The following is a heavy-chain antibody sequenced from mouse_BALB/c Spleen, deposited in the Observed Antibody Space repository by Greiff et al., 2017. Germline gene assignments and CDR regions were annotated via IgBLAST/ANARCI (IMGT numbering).Heavy chain of an antibody. CDR3: ARAMITGDWYFDV. Sequence: EVQVVDSGGGLVKPGGSLKLSCAASGFTFSSYAMSWVRQTPEKRLEWVASISSGGSTYYPDSVKGRFTISRDNAKNTLYLQMSSLKSEDTAMYYCARAMITGDWYFDVWGAGTTVTVSS. J-gene: IGHJ1*01. V-gene: IGHV5-6-5*01. CDR2: ISSGGST. CDR1: GFTFSSYA. D-gene: IGHD2-4*01.